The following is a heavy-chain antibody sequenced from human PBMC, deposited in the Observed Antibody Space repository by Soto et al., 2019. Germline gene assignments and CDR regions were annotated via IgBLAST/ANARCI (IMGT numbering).Heavy chain of an antibody. Sequence: QVQLVQSGAEVKKPGSSVKVSCKASGGTFISYAISWVRQAPAQGLESMGGIIPIFGTANYAQKFQGRVTIPADESTSTAYMELSSLRSQDTAVYYCAKEESGSYAAYWGQRTLVTVSS. CDR2: IIPIFGTA. CDR1: GGTFISYA. J-gene: IGHJ4*02. D-gene: IGHD1-26*01. CDR3: AKEESGSYAAY. V-gene: IGHV1-69*12.